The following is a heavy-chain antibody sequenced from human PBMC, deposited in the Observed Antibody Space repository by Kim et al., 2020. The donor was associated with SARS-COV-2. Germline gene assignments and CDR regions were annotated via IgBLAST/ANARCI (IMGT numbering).Heavy chain of an antibody. Sequence: SETLSLTCTVSGGSISSSSYYWGWIRQPPGKGLEWIGSMYSSGSTYYNPSLKSRVTISVDTSKNQFSLKLSSVTAADTAVYYCARHRDDIPSGKQLGWYFDLWGRGTLVTVSS. CDR1: GGSISSSSYY. J-gene: IGHJ2*01. D-gene: IGHD1-26*01. CDR2: MYSSGST. CDR3: ARHRDDIPSGKQLGWYFDL. V-gene: IGHV4-39*01.